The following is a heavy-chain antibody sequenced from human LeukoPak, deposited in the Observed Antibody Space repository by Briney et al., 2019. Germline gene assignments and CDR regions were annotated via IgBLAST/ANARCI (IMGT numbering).Heavy chain of an antibody. J-gene: IGHJ6*03. V-gene: IGHV3-23*01. Sequence: GGSLRLSCAASGFTFSSYGMSWVRQAPGKGLEWVSAISGSGGSTYYADSVKGRFTVSRDNSKNTLYLQMNSLRAEDTAVYYCAKPPPLWLWFGELEEYYMDVWGKGTTVTISS. CDR2: ISGSGGST. CDR3: AKPPPLWLWFGELEEYYMDV. D-gene: IGHD3-10*01. CDR1: GFTFSSYG.